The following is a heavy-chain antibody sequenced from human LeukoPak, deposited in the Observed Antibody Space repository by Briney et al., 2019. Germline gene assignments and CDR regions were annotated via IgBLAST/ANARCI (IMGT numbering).Heavy chain of an antibody. J-gene: IGHJ3*02. CDR3: ARASTHDAFDI. CDR2: IYYSGST. Sequence: SETLSLTCTVSGGSISSSSYYWGWIRQPPGKGLEWIGSIYYSGSTYYNPSLKSRVTISVDTSKNQFSLKLSSVTAADTAVYYCARASTHDAFDIWGQGTMVTVSS. V-gene: IGHV4-39*07. CDR1: GGSISSSSYY. D-gene: IGHD2-2*01.